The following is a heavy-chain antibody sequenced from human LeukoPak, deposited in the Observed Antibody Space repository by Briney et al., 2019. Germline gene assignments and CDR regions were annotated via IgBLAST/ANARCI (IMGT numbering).Heavy chain of an antibody. CDR2: IYHSGGT. J-gene: IGHJ4*02. Sequence: SETLSLTCAVSGYSISSGYYWGWIRQPPGKGLEWIGSIYHSGGTYYNPSLKSRVTISVDTSKNQFSLKLSSVTAADTAVYYCARILRAVAGTKDYWGQGTLVTVSS. CDR3: ARILRAVAGTKDY. V-gene: IGHV4-38-2*01. CDR1: GYSISSGYY. D-gene: IGHD6-19*01.